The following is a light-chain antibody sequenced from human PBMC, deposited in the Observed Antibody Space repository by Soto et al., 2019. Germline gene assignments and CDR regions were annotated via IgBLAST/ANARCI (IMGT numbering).Light chain of an antibody. V-gene: IGKV3-11*01. CDR3: QHRSNWLA. Sequence: EIVLTQSPATLSLSPGERATLSCRASQRVSTYLAWYQQKPGQAPRLLIYDASNRATGIPARFSGSGSGTDFTLTISSLEPEDFAVYYCQHRSNWLAVGGGTKV. J-gene: IGKJ4*01. CDR2: DAS. CDR1: QRVSTY.